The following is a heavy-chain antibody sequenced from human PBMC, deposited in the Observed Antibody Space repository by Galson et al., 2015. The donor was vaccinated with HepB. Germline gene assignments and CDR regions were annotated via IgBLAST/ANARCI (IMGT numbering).Heavy chain of an antibody. J-gene: IGHJ3*02. CDR1: GDSVPSNSAA. CDR2: TYYRSKWYN. Sequence: CAISGDSVPSNSAAWNWIRQSPSRGLEWLGRTYYRSKWYNDYAVSVKSRITINPDTSKNQFSLQLNSVTPEDTAVYYCAKFTGGIDGFDMWGQGTMVTVSS. CDR3: AKFTGGIDGFDM. V-gene: IGHV6-1*01. D-gene: IGHD3-16*01.